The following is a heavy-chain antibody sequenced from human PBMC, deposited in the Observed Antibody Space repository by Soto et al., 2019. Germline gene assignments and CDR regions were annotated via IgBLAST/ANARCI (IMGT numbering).Heavy chain of an antibody. CDR1: GYSFSSYW. D-gene: IGHD6-6*01. V-gene: IGHV5-51*01. CDR2: IYPGDSDT. J-gene: IGHJ6*02. CDR3: ARHRRGYSSSSVWGGGYYYGMDV. Sequence: PGESLKISCKGSGYSFSSYWFGWVRQMPGKGLEWMGIIYPGDSDTRYSPSFQGQVTISADKSISTAYLQWSSLKASDTAMYYCARHRRGYSSSSVWGGGYYYGMDVWGQGTTVTVSS.